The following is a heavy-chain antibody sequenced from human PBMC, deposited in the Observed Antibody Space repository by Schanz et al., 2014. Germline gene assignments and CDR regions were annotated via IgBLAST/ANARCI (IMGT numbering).Heavy chain of an antibody. CDR3: ARDRGYTHFDY. J-gene: IGHJ4*02. CDR2: ISYDGSNK. Sequence: QVQLVESGGGVVQPGRSLRLSCAASGFTFSGYGMHWVRQAPGKGLEWVAIISYDGSNKYYADSVKGRFTISRDNSKNTLYLQMNSLSTEDTAVYYCARDRGYTHFDYWGQGTLVTVSS. CDR1: GFTFSGYG. V-gene: IGHV3-30*03. D-gene: IGHD5-18*01.